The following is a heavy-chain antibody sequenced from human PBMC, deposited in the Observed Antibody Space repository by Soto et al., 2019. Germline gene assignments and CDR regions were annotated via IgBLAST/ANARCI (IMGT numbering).Heavy chain of an antibody. J-gene: IGHJ6*02. CDR2: IIPILGIA. D-gene: IGHD6-19*01. CDR3: ARLLAVVFRYGMDV. Sequence: QVQLVQSGAEVKKPGSSVKVSCKASGGTFSSYTISWVRQAPGQGLEWMGRIIPILGIANYAQKFQGRVTITADKSTSTAYMELSSLRSEDTAVYYCARLLAVVFRYGMDVWGQGTTVTVSS. V-gene: IGHV1-69*02. CDR1: GGTFSSYT.